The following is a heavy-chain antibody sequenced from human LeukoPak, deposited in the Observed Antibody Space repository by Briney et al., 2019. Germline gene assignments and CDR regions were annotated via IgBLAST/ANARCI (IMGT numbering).Heavy chain of an antibody. CDR2: ISYDGSNK. J-gene: IGHJ4*02. CDR1: GFTFSSYG. CDR3: AKDRSARRDIDY. V-gene: IGHV3-30*18. D-gene: IGHD6-25*01. Sequence: GGSLRLSCAASGFTFSSYGMHWVRQAPGKGLEWVAVISYDGSNKYYADPVKGRFTISRDNSKNTLYLQMNSLRAEDTAVYYCAKDRSARRDIDYWGQGTLVTVSS.